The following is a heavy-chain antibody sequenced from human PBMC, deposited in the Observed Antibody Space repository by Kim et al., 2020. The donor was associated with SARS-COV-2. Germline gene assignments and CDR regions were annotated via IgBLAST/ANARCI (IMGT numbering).Heavy chain of an antibody. D-gene: IGHD3-16*02. V-gene: IGHV3-53*01. CDR1: GFTVSSNY. CDR2: IYSGGST. J-gene: IGHJ4*02. CDR3: ATFIMITFGGVIDHAGY. Sequence: GGSLRLSCAASGFTVSSNYMSWVRQAPGKGLEWVSLIYSGGSTYYADSVKGRFTISRDNSKNTLYLQMNSLRAEDTAVYYCATFIMITFGGVIDHAGYWGQGTLVTVSS.